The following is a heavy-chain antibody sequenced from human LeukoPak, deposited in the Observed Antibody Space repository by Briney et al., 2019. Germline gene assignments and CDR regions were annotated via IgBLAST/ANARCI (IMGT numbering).Heavy chain of an antibody. D-gene: IGHD4-23*01. J-gene: IGHJ4*02. V-gene: IGHV3-21*01. CDR2: INSLSTYI. Sequence: PGGSLRLSCVASGFTFDHYRMNWVRQAPGKGLEWVSSINSLSTYIYYTDSVKGRFTVSRDNAKNSLYLQMNSLRAEDTAIYSCARGATVESDYWGQGTLVTVSS. CDR3: ARGATVESDY. CDR1: GFTFDHYR.